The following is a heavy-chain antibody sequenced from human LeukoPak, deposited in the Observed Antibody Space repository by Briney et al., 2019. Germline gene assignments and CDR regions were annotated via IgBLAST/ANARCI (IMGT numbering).Heavy chain of an antibody. CDR2: ISAYNGNT. Sequence: GASVKVSCKASGYTFIGYYIHWVRQAPGQGLEWMGWISAYNGNTNYAQKLQGRVTMTTDTSTSTAYMDLRSLRSDDTAVYYCARDITWLRLGHYYGMDVWGQGTTVTVSS. CDR1: GYTFIGYY. J-gene: IGHJ6*02. V-gene: IGHV1-18*04. D-gene: IGHD5-12*01. CDR3: ARDITWLRLGHYYGMDV.